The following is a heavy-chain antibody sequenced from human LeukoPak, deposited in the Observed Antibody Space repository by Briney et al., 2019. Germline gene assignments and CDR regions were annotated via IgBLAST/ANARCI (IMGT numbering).Heavy chain of an antibody. CDR1: GFTFSSYW. J-gene: IGHJ5*02. D-gene: IGHD3-10*01. V-gene: IGHV3-74*01. CDR2: INSDGSST. CDR3: ARDPEKNYYGSGSYQPPFDP. Sequence: PGGSLRLSCAASGFTFSSYWMHWVRQAPGKGLVWVSRINSDGSSTSYADSVKGRFTISRDNAKNTLYLQMNSLRAEDTAVYYCARDPEKNYYGSGSYQPPFDPWGQGTLVTVSS.